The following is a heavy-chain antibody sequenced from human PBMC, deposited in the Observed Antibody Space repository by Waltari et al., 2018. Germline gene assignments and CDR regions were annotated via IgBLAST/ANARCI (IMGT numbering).Heavy chain of an antibody. CDR1: GSTLTSYA. Sequence: EVQLSESGGGLVQPGGSGRLSCAASGSTLTSYALHCAPQTPGKGLEWVSAINERGSSTYYADSVKGRFTISRDNSKNTVYLQMNSLRAEDTALYYCAKGLYYYTTSGEWKAEYLQHWGQGTLVTVSS. V-gene: IGHV3-23*01. CDR2: INERGSST. CDR3: AKGLYYYTTSGEWKAEYLQH. J-gene: IGHJ1*01. D-gene: IGHD3-10*01.